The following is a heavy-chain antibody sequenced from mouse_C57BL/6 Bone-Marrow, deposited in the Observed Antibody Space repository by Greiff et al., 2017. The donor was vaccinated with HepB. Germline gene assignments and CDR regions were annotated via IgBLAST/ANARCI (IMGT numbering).Heavy chain of an antibody. D-gene: IGHD4-1*01. CDR1: GFNIKDYY. V-gene: IGHV14-1*01. J-gene: IGHJ3*01. CDR3: TTEGLGRGFAY. Sequence: VQLKQPGAELVRPGASVKLSCTASGFNIKDYYMHWVKQRPEQGLEWIGRIDPEDGDTEYAPKFQGKATMTADKSSNTAYLQLSSLTSEDTAVYYCTTEGLGRGFAYWGQGTLVTVSA. CDR2: IDPEDGDT.